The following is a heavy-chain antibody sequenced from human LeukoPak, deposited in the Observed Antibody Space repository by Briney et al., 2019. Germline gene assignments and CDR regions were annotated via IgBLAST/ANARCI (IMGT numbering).Heavy chain of an antibody. CDR1: GFSFRSYW. CDR3: AGGSGYLITS. D-gene: IGHD3-9*01. CDR2: IKQDGSEK. Sequence: GGSLRLSCAATGFSFRSYWINWVRQAPGTGLEWLAIIKQDGSEKHYKGSVEGRFTISRDNAKNSLHLQMNSLRAEDTAVYYCAGGSGYLITSWGQGTLVTVSS. J-gene: IGHJ5*02. V-gene: IGHV3-7*01.